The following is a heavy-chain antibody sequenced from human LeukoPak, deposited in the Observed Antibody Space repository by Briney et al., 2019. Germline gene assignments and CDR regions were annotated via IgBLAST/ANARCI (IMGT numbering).Heavy chain of an antibody. D-gene: IGHD6-13*01. CDR3: ARGGGGSWYGTVDY. J-gene: IGHJ4*02. V-gene: IGHV4-59*01. Sequence: PSETLSLTCTVAGGSMSSYYWNWIRQPPGKGLEWIGYFHYSGSTNYNPSLKSRVTISVDTSKNQFSLKLSSVTAADTAVYYCARGGGGSWYGTVDYWGQGTLATVSS. CDR1: GGSMSSYY. CDR2: FHYSGST.